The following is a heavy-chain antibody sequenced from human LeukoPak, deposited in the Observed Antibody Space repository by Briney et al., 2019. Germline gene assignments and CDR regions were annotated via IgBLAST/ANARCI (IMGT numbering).Heavy chain of an antibody. V-gene: IGHV3-74*01. D-gene: IGHD6-13*01. CDR2: ISGDEIWT. CDR1: GFTLSNHW. CDR3: SRPIAAAGTGGDPLYY. Sequence: GGSLRLSCAASGFTLSNHWMHWVRQAPGKGLVWVSRISGDEIWTSYADSVKGRFIISRDNAKDTLYLQMNSLRTEDTAVYYCSRPIAAAGTGGDPLYYLGQGTLVTVSS. J-gene: IGHJ4*02.